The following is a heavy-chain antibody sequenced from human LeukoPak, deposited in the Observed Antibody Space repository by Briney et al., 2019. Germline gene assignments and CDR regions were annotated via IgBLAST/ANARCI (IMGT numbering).Heavy chain of an antibody. D-gene: IGHD3-10*01. CDR2: ISGSGGST. V-gene: IGHV3-23*01. J-gene: IGHJ6*03. CDR1: GFTFSSYE. CDR3: AGYYGSGSYYEYYYYYYMDV. Sequence: PGGSLRLSCAASGFTFSSYEMNWVRQAPGKGLEWVSAISGSGGSTYYADSVKGRFTISRDNSKNTLYLQMNSLRAEDTAVYYCAGYYGSGSYYEYYYYYYMDVWGKGTTVTISS.